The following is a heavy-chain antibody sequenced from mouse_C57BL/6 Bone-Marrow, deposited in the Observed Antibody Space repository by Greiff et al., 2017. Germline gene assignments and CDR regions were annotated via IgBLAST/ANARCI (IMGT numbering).Heavy chain of an antibody. CDR3: ARTLNGSSPWFAY. D-gene: IGHD1-1*01. J-gene: IGHJ3*01. CDR1: GFNIKDYY. CDR2: IDPEDGET. Sequence: VQLKESGAELVKPGASVKLSCTASGFNIKDYYMHWVKQRTEQGLEWIGRIDPEDGETKYAPKFQGKATITADTSSNTAYLQLSSLTSEDTAVYYCARTLNGSSPWFAYWGQGTLVTVSA. V-gene: IGHV14-2*01.